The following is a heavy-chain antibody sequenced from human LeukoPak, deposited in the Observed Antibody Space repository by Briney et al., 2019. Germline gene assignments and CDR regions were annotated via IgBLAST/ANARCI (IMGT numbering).Heavy chain of an antibody. D-gene: IGHD1-26*01. CDR1: GFTFSSYA. J-gene: IGHJ6*02. V-gene: IGHV3-23*01. CDR3: VKDRGGSPFYGMDV. CDR2: ISGSGGAGT. Sequence: GGSLRLSCAGSGFTFSSYAMSWVHQAPGKGLEWVSTISGSGGAGTYYADSVKGRFTVSRDNSRNTLYLPMNSLRAEDTAVYYCVKDRGGSPFYGMDVWGQGTTVTVSS.